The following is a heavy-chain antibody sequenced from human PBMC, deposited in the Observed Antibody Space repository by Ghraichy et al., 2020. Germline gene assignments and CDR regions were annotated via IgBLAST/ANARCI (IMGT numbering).Heavy chain of an antibody. V-gene: IGHV3-21*01. CDR2: ISSSSSYI. D-gene: IGHD1-14*01. Sequence: VGSLRLSCAASGFTFSSYSMNWVRQAPGKGLEWVSSISSSSSYIYYADSVKGRFTISRDNAKNSLYLQMNSLRAEDTAVYYCARGKGPGGYYYYYGMDVWGQGTTVTVSS. CDR1: GFTFSSYS. CDR3: ARGKGPGGYYYYYGMDV. J-gene: IGHJ6*02.